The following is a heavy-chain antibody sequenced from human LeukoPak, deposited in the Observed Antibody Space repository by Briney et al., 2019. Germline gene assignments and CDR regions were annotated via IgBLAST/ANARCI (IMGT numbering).Heavy chain of an antibody. V-gene: IGHV3-66*01. J-gene: IGHJ4*02. CDR2: IYSGGAT. Sequence: GGSLRLSCAASGFTVSSNYMSWVRQAPGKGLEWVSLIYSGGATYYADSVKGRFTISRDNAKNSLYLQMNSLRAEDTAVYYCARGRKDYYDSSGYYSGYWGQGTLVTVSS. CDR1: GFTVSSNY. D-gene: IGHD3-22*01. CDR3: ARGRKDYYDSSGYYSGY.